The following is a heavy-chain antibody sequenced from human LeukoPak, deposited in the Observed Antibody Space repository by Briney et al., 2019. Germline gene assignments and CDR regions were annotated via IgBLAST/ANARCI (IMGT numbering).Heavy chain of an antibody. J-gene: IGHJ4*02. CDR1: GGSISSGDYY. V-gene: IGHV4-30-4*01. D-gene: IGHD1-26*01. Sequence: SQTLSLTWTVSGGSISSGDYYWSWIRQPPGKGLEWIGYIYYSGSTYYNPSLKSRVTISVDTSKNQFSLKLSSVTAADTAVYYCARRGGSGRAFDYWGQGTLVTVSS. CDR2: IYYSGST. CDR3: ARRGGSGRAFDY.